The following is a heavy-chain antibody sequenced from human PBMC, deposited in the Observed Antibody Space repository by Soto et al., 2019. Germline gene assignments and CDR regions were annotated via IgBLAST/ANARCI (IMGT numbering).Heavy chain of an antibody. V-gene: IGHV3-7*01. D-gene: IGHD1-1*01. CDR3: ARTGDGHHDFLDY. CDR1: GFTFSSYW. CDR2: INQDGNED. Sequence: VHLEESGGGLVQPGGSLRLSCAASGFTFSSYWMNWVRQAPGKGLEWVANINQDGNEDNLLDSVKGRFTISRDNAKNSLFLQMNSPRLDETAVYYCARTGDGHHDFLDYWGQGALVSVSS. J-gene: IGHJ4*02.